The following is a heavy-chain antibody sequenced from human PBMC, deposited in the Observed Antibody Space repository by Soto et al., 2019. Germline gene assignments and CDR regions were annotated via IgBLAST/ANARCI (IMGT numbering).Heavy chain of an antibody. D-gene: IGHD3-3*01. CDR3: ASLFGVVTYGMDV. J-gene: IGHJ6*02. V-gene: IGHV3-72*01. CDR1: GFTFSDHY. CDR2: TRNKANSYTT. Sequence: HPGGSLRLSCAASGFTFSDHYMDWVRQAPGKGLEWVGRTRNKANSYTTEYAASVKGRFTISRDDSKNSLYLQMNSLKTEDTAVYYCASLFGVVTYGMDVWGQGTTVTVSS.